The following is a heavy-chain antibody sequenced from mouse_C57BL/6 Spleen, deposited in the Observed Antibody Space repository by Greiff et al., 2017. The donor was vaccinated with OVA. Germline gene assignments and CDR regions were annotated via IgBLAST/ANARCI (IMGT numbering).Heavy chain of an antibody. CDR3: ARHGDLDDYDGGFDY. Sequence: EVQLVESGGGLVQPGGSLKLSCAASGFTFSDYGMAWVRQAPRKGPEWVAFISNLAYSIYYADTVTGRFTISRENAKNTLYLEMSSLRSEDTAMYYCARHGDLDDYDGGFDYWGQGTTLTVSS. CDR2: ISNLAYSI. J-gene: IGHJ2*01. D-gene: IGHD2-4*01. V-gene: IGHV5-15*01. CDR1: GFTFSDYG.